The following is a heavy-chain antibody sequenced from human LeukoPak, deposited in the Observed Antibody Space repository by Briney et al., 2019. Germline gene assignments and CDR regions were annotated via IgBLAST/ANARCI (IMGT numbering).Heavy chain of an antibody. D-gene: IGHD5-18*01. Sequence: SETLSLTCAVYGVSFSGYYWSWVRQPPGKGLEWVGEINHSGSTKYNPYLKSRLTISVDTSKNQFSLKLSSVTAADTAVYYCARVSGYSYGWSYYYYMDVWGKGTTVAVSS. CDR1: GVSFSGYY. V-gene: IGHV4-34*01. J-gene: IGHJ6*03. CDR2: INHSGST. CDR3: ARVSGYSYGWSYYYYMDV.